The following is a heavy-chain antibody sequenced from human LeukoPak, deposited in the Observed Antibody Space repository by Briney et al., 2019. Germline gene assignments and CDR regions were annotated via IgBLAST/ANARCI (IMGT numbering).Heavy chain of an antibody. D-gene: IGHD3-16*02. V-gene: IGHV4-38-2*02. CDR2: IYYSGST. Sequence: SETLSLTCAVSGYSISSGYYWGWIRQPPGKGLEWIGYIYYSGSTYYNPSLKSRVIISVDTSKNQFSLKLSSVTAADTAVYYCARDRSRNNWFDPWGQGTLVTVSS. CDR3: ARDRSRNNWFDP. J-gene: IGHJ5*02. CDR1: GYSISSGYY.